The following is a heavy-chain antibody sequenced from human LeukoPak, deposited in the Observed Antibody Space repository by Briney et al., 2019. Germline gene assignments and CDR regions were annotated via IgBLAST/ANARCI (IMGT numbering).Heavy chain of an antibody. J-gene: IGHJ6*02. CDR2: IYSGGST. Sequence: PGGSLRLSCAASGFTVSSNYMSWVRQAPGKGLEWVSVIYSGGSTYYADSVKGRFTISRDNSKNTLYLQMNSLRAEDTAVYYCAGSDIVVVPAANDYGMDVWGQGTTVTVSS. CDR3: AGSDIVVVPAANDYGMDV. CDR1: GFTVSSNY. V-gene: IGHV3-53*05. D-gene: IGHD2-2*01.